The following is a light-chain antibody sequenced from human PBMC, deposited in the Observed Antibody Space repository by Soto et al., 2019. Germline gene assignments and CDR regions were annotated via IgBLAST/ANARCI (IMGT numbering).Light chain of an antibody. CDR3: QQYASSPPT. CDR2: VAS. CDR1: QSVSRSY. V-gene: IGKV3-20*01. Sequence: EIVLTQSPGTLSLSPGERATLSCRASQSVSRSYLAWYQQKPGQPPRLLIYVASNRATGIPDRFSGSGSGTDFTLTIGRLEPEDFAVYYCQQYASSPPTFGGGTKVEIK. J-gene: IGKJ4*01.